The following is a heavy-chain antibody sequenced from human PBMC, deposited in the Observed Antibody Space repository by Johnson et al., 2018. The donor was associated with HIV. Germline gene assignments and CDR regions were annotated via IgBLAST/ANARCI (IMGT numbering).Heavy chain of an antibody. D-gene: IGHD4/OR15-4a*01. V-gene: IGHV3-43*01. CDR3: AREREDYGLDI. CDR1: GFTFDAYT. Sequence: QLVESGGGVVRPGGSLRLSCAASGFTFDAYTMHWVRQAPGKGLEWVSLISWDGGSTYYADSVKGRFIISRDNSKNTVFLQMNSLKAEDTAGYYCAREREDYGLDIWGQGTMVTVSS. J-gene: IGHJ3*02. CDR2: ISWDGGST.